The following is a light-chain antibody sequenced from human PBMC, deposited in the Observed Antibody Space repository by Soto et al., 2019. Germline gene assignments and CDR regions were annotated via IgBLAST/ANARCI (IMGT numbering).Light chain of an antibody. V-gene: IGKV3-20*01. CDR2: GGS. CDR1: QSVSSSY. CDR3: QQYDRSPWT. Sequence: EIVLTQSPGTLSLSPGERATLSCRASQSVSSSYLAWYQQIPGQAPRLLLYGGSSRATGIPDRFRGSGAGTDFTLTISRLEPEDSAVYYCQQYDRSPWTFGQGTKVEIK. J-gene: IGKJ1*01.